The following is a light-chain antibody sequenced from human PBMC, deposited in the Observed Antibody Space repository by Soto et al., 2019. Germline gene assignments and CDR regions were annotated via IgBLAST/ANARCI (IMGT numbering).Light chain of an antibody. Sequence: AIQMTQSPSSLSASVGDRVTITCRASQGIKNDLGWYQQKPGKAPNLLIYRSSTLQSAVPSRFSGSGSGADFTLTISSLQPEDSATYFCQQDYSYPLTFGAGTKVELK. CDR1: QGIKND. J-gene: IGKJ4*01. CDR2: RSS. CDR3: QQDYSYPLT. V-gene: IGKV1-6*01.